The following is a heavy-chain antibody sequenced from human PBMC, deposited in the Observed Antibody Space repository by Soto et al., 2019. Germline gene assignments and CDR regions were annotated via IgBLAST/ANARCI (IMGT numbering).Heavy chain of an antibody. V-gene: IGHV3-43*01. CDR1: GFTFDDYT. J-gene: IGHJ4*02. Sequence: GGSLRLSCAASGFTFDDYTMHWVRQAPGKGLEWVSLISWDGGSTYYADSVKGRFTISRDNAKNTLYLQMNSLRVEDTAVYYCARGNIAVAVRGLFDYWGQGTLVTVSS. CDR2: ISWDGGST. CDR3: ARGNIAVAVRGLFDY. D-gene: IGHD6-19*01.